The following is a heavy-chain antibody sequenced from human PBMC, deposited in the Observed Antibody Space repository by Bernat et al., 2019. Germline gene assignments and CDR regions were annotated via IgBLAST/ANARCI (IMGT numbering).Heavy chain of an antibody. V-gene: IGHV4-34*01. Sequence: QVQLQQWGAGLLKPSETLSLTCAVYGGSFSGYYWSWIRQPPGKGLEWIGEINHSGSTNYNPSLKRRVTISVDTSKNQFSLKLSSVTAADTAVYYCATFTFGGVPSRYYFDYWGQGTLVTVSS. CDR1: GGSFSGYY. D-gene: IGHD3-16*01. J-gene: IGHJ4*02. CDR3: ATFTFGGVPSRYYFDY. CDR2: INHSGST.